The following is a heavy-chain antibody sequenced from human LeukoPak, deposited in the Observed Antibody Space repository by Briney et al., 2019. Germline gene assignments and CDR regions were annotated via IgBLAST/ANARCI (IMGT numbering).Heavy chain of an antibody. D-gene: IGHD1-26*01. V-gene: IGHV4-39*01. CDR1: GGSISSSSYY. J-gene: IGHJ4*02. Sequence: PSETLSLTCTVSGGSISSSSYYWGWIRQPPGKGLEWIGSIYYSGSTYYNPSLKSRVTISVDTSKNQFSLKLSSVTAADTAVYYCARQGGSHGEGFDYWGQGTLVTVSS. CDR3: ARQGGSHGEGFDY. CDR2: IYYSGST.